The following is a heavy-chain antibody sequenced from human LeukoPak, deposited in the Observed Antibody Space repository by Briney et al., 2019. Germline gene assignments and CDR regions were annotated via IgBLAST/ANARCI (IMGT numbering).Heavy chain of an antibody. CDR1: RFTFTTYA. D-gene: IGHD3-10*01. V-gene: IGHV3-30-3*01. CDR3: ARADYYTSGTYRHYFDY. CDR2: ISNDGSKK. J-gene: IGHJ4*02. Sequence: GRSLRLSCAASRFTFTTYAVHWVRQAPGKGLEWVALISNDGSKKYYADSVKGRFTISRNNSNNTLYLQMNSLRPEDTAVYYCARADYYTSGTYRHYFDYWGQGTLVTVSS.